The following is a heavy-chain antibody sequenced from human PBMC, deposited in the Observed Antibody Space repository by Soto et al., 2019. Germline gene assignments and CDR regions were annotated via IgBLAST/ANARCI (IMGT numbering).Heavy chain of an antibody. CDR1: GGSISSGDYY. V-gene: IGHV4-30-4*01. CDR3: ARGYYDSSGYYIDVFDI. CDR2: IYYSGST. Sequence: PSETLSLTCTDSGGSISSGDYYWSWIRQPPGKGLEWIGYIYYSGSTYYNPSLKSRVTISVDTSKNQFSLNLSSVTAADTAVYYCARGYYDSSGYYIDVFDIWGQGTMVTVSS. J-gene: IGHJ3*02. D-gene: IGHD3-22*01.